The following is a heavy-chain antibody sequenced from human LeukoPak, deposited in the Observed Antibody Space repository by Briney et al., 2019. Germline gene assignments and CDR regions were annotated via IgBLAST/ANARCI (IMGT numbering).Heavy chain of an antibody. V-gene: IGHV3-48*03. CDR3: ARDGTHPERTGATFY. CDR1: GFTFSSYE. J-gene: IGHJ4*02. Sequence: GGSLRLSCAASGFTFSSYEMNWVRQAPGKGLEWVSYISFSGSTIYYADSVKGRFTISRDNAKNSLYVQMNSLRAEDTAVYYCARDGTHPERTGATFYWGQGTLVTVSS. D-gene: IGHD1-26*01. CDR2: ISFSGSTI.